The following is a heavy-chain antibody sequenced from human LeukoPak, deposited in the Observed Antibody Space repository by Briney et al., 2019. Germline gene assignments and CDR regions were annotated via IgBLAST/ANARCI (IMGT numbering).Heavy chain of an antibody. J-gene: IGHJ4*02. D-gene: IGHD5-12*01. CDR2: INPNSGAT. CDR3: ARSGITTIPNFDY. V-gene: IGHV1-2*02. Sequence: VASLKVSCKASGYTFTGYYIHWARQAPGQGLEWMGWINPNSGATNNAQKFQGRVTVSRDTSISTAYMELTKLRSDDTAVYYCARSGITTIPNFDYWGQGTLVTVSS. CDR1: GYTFTGYY.